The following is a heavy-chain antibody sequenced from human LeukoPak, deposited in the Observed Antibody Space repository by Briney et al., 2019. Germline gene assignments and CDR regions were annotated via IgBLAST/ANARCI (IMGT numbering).Heavy chain of an antibody. CDR3: ARDLRWSLAGGFDY. D-gene: IGHD2-8*02. CDR1: GSTFSSHW. J-gene: IGHJ4*02. CDR2: IKEDGSEK. V-gene: IGHV3-7*03. Sequence: GGSLRLSCAASGSTFSSHWMNWVRQAPGKGLEWVANIKEDGSEKDYVDSVKGRFTISRDNAKNSLYLQMDSLRAEDTAVYYCARDLRWSLAGGFDYWGQGTLVTVSS.